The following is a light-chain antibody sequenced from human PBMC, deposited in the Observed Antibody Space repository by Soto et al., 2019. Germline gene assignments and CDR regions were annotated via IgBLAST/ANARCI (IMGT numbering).Light chain of an antibody. J-gene: IGKJ2*01. Sequence: DIQMTQSPSTLSASVGDKVTITCRASQSISGWLAWYQQKPGKAPKLLIYKASSLESGVPSRFSGSGSGTEFTLPISSLQPDDFATYYCQQYNIYSFTFGQGTKLEIK. CDR1: QSISGW. CDR3: QQYNIYSFT. CDR2: KAS. V-gene: IGKV1-5*03.